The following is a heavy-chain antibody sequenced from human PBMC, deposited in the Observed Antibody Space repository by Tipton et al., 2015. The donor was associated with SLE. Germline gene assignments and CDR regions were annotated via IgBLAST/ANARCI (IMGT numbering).Heavy chain of an antibody. D-gene: IGHD4-23*01. CDR2: IYYSGST. Sequence: TLSLTCTVSGGSISSSSYYWGWIRQPPGKGLEWIGSIYYSGSTYYNPSLKSRVTISVDTSKNQFSLRLRSVTAADTAVYYCARFGGNSDYWGQGTLVTVSS. V-gene: IGHV4-39*07. CDR3: ARFGGNSDY. J-gene: IGHJ4*02. CDR1: GGSISSSSYY.